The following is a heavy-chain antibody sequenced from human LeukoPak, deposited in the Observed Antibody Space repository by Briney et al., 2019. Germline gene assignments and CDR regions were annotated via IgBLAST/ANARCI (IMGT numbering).Heavy chain of an antibody. J-gene: IGHJ5*02. CDR3: ARERAPMYYYDSSGYYSGWFDP. V-gene: IGHV1-8*03. CDR2: MNPNSGNT. D-gene: IGHD3-22*01. Sequence: ASVKVSCKASGYTFTDYYIHWVRQAPGQGLEWMGWMNPNSGNTGYAQKFQGRVTITRNTSISTAYMELSSLRSEDTAVYYCARERAPMYYYDSSGYYSGWFDPWGQGTLVTVSS. CDR1: GYTFTDYY.